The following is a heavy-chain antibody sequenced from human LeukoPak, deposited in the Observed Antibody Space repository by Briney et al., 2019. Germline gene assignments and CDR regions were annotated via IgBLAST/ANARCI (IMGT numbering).Heavy chain of an antibody. Sequence: ASVKVSCKASGYSFTGYYMHWVRQAPGQGLEWMGRIIPILGIANYAQEFQGRVTITADKSTSTAYMELSSLRSEDTAVYYCARGVIYGDASPDFDYWGQGTLVTVSS. CDR1: GYSFTGYY. V-gene: IGHV1-69*04. CDR3: ARGVIYGDASPDFDY. D-gene: IGHD4-17*01. J-gene: IGHJ4*02. CDR2: IIPILGIA.